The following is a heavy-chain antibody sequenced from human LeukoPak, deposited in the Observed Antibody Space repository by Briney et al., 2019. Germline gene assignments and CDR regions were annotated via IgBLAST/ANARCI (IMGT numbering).Heavy chain of an antibody. CDR2: ISWKSGSI. V-gene: IGHV3-9*01. J-gene: IGHJ5*02. CDR1: GFTFDDYA. CDR3: AKWSITMVRGVLNWFDP. D-gene: IGHD3-10*01. Sequence: GGSLRLSCAASGFTFDDYAMHWARHAPGEGLEWVSGISWKSGSIGYADSLKCRFTMSRDNAKNSLYLQMNSLRAEDTALYYCAKWSITMVRGVLNWFDPWGQGTLVTVSS.